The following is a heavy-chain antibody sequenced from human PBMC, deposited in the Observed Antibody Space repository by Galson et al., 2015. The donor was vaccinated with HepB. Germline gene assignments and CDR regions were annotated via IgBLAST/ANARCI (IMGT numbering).Heavy chain of an antibody. CDR1: GFNFRGST. D-gene: IGHD1-7*01. V-gene: IGHV3-73*01. CDR3: SRSGTSGGGDY. Sequence: SLRLSCAVSGFNFRGSTRHWVRQISGKGLEWVGRIKTKSNNYATEYAVSVRGRFIISRDDATDTAFLQMNNLKTEDTAVYYCSRSGTSGGGDYWGQGTLVTVSS. J-gene: IGHJ4*02. CDR2: IKTKSNNYAT.